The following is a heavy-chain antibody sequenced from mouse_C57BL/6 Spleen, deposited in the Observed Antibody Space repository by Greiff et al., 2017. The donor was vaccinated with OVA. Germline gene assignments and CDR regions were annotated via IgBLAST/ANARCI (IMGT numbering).Heavy chain of an antibody. CDR2: IDPSDSYT. J-gene: IGHJ4*01. Sequence: QVQLQQPGAELVMPGASVKLSCKASGYTFTSYWMHWVKQRPGQGLEWIGEIDPSDSYTNYNQKFKGKSTLTVDKSSSTAYMQLSSLTSEDSAVYYCARGGITTVVHYAMDYWGQGTSVTVSS. D-gene: IGHD1-1*01. V-gene: IGHV1-69*01. CDR3: ARGGITTVVHYAMDY. CDR1: GYTFTSYW.